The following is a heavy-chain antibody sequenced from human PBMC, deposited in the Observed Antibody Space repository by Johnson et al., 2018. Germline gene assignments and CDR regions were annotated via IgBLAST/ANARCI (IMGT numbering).Heavy chain of an antibody. V-gene: IGHV4-59*01. Sequence: QVQLQESGPGLVKXSETLSLTCTVSGGSISSYYWSWIRQPPGQGLEWLGSLYYSGSTNYNPSLQSRVTIPVDTSKNQSSLKLSPGTAADTAVYYCAKDRGRASSHDYYMDVWGKGTTVTVSS. J-gene: IGHJ6*03. CDR2: LYYSGST. D-gene: IGHD2-15*01. CDR3: AKDRGRASSHDYYMDV. CDR1: GGSISSYY.